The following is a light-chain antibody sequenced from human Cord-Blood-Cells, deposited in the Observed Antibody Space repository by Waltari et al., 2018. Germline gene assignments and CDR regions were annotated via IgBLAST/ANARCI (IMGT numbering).Light chain of an antibody. CDR3: QQRSNWPPNLT. CDR1: QSVSSY. J-gene: IGKJ4*01. V-gene: IGKV3-11*01. Sequence: EIVLTQSPATLSLSPGEGATLSCRARQSVSSYLAWYQQKPGQAPRLLIYDASNRATGIPARFSGSGSGTDFTLTISSLGPEDFAVYYCQQRSNWPPNLTFGGGTKVEIK. CDR2: DAS.